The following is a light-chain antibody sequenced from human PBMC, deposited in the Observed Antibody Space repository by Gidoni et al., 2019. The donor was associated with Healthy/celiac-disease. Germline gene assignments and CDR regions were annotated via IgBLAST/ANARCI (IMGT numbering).Light chain of an antibody. CDR1: QSISSY. V-gene: IGKV1-39*01. CDR2: AAS. Sequence: DIQMTQSPSSLSASVGDRVTLTCRASQSISSYLNWYQQKPGKAPKLLINAASSLQSVVPSRFSGSGSGTDFTLTISRLQHEDFATYYCQQSDSASGTFGQGTRLEIK. CDR3: QQSDSASGT. J-gene: IGKJ5*01.